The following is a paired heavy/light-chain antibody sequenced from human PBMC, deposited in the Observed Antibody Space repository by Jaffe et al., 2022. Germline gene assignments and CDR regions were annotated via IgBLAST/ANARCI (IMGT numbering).Heavy chain of an antibody. CDR3: ARGPTRYYFDS. Sequence: QVQLQESGPGLVKPSETLSLTCTVSGGSTDSYYWSWIRQPPGKGLEWIGYIFYSGSTNYNPSLKSRVTFSVDMSKNQFSLKLSSVTAADTAVYYCARGPTRYYFDSWGRGTLVTVSS. CDR1: GGSTDSYY. V-gene: IGHV4-59*01. CDR2: IFYSGST. J-gene: IGHJ4*02.
Light chain of an antibody. CDR1: SSDIGSNY. Sequence: QSVLTQPPSVSAAPGQKVTISCSGNSSDIGSNYVSWYQQLPRTAPKLLIYENNKRPSGIPARFSGSKSGTSATLGITGLQTGDEADYYCGTWDSSLSAYVFGTGTKVTVL. CDR3: GTWDSSLSAYV. J-gene: IGLJ1*01. CDR2: ENN. V-gene: IGLV1-51*02.